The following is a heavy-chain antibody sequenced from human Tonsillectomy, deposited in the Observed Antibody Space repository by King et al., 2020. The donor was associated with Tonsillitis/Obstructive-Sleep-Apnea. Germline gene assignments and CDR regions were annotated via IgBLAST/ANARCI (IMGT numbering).Heavy chain of an antibody. J-gene: IGHJ5*02. CDR1: GFSFSNYA. V-gene: IGHV3-30*18. Sequence: VQLVESGGGVVQPGRSLRLSCAASGFSFSNYAIHWVRQAPGKGLEWVALISYDGSNIYYADSVKGRFAISRDNSKNTLYLQMNGLRAEDTAVYYCAKDSSSRSSHTPSGWEWFDPWGQGTLVTVSS. CDR2: ISYDGSNI. CDR3: AKDSSSRSSHTPSGWEWFDP. D-gene: IGHD6-19*01.